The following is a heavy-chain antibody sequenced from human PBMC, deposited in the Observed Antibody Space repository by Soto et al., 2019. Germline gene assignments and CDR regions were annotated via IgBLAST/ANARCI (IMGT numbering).Heavy chain of an antibody. CDR3: ARKLGELSLPDY. CDR1: GYSFSSYG. Sequence: ASVKVSCKASGYSFSSYGISWVRQAPGQWLEWMGWISAFNGNMIYAQHLHGRVTMTTDTSTSTAYMELRSLRSDDTAVYYCARKLGELSLPDYWGQGSLVTVSS. V-gene: IGHV1-18*01. CDR2: ISAFNGNM. D-gene: IGHD3-16*02. J-gene: IGHJ4*02.